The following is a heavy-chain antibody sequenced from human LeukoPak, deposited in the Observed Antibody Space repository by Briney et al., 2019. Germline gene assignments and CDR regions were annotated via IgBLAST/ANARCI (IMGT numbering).Heavy chain of an antibody. CDR2: IRNDGSIK. V-gene: IGHV3-30*02. J-gene: IGHJ4*02. CDR1: GFTFSHFG. Sequence: GGSLRLSCAASGFTFSHFGMHWVRQAPGKGLEWVAFIRNDGSIKFFADSVKGRVAISRDNSKNTLYLQMNSLRVEDTALYYCAKDTPRPYFGYWGQGTLVTVSS. CDR3: AKDTPRPYFGY.